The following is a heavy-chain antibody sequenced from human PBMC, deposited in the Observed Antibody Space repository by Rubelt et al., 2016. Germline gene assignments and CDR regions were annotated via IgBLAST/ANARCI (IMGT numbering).Heavy chain of an antibody. V-gene: IGHV3-48*04. CDR3: ARGKLYAVAGTPFDY. CDR2: ISSSSSTI. Sequence: GKGLEWVSYISSSSSTIYYADSVKGRFTISRDNAKNSLYLQMNSLRPEDTAVYYCARGKLYAVAGTPFDYWGQGTLVTVSS. D-gene: IGHD3-3*01. J-gene: IGHJ4*02.